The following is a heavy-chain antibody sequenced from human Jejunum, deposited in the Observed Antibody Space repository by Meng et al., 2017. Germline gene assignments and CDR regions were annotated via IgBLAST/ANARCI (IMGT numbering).Heavy chain of an antibody. V-gene: IGHV3-30*04. D-gene: IGHD2-2*01. CDR2: LSDDGTIR. J-gene: IGHJ4*02. CDR1: GFIFNKYA. Sequence: GGSLRLSGAATGFIFNKYAMHGVRQAPGRGLEWVAVLSDDGTIRNYADTVKGRFTISRDNSKNTLSLQMDSLIPEKSAVYYCARGRTEDCSSTGCRYFDYWGQGTLVTVSS. CDR3: ARGRTEDCSSTGCRYFDY.